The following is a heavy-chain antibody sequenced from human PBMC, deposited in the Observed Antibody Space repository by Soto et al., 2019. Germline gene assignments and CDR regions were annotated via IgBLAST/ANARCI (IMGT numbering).Heavy chain of an antibody. CDR2: IIPIFGIA. D-gene: IGHD2-15*01. J-gene: IGHJ6*02. Sequence: GASVKVSCKASGGTFSSYAISWVRQAPGQGLEWMGGIIPIFGIANYAQKFQGRVTITADESTSTAYMELSSLRSEDTAVYYCARSPYFRGSFFMDVWGQGTTVTAP. CDR1: GGTFSSYA. CDR3: ARSPYFRGSFFMDV. V-gene: IGHV1-69*13.